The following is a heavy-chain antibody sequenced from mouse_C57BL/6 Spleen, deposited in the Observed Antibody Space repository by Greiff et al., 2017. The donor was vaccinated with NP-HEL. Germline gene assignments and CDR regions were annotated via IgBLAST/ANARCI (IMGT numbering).Heavy chain of an antibody. D-gene: IGHD1-1*01. V-gene: IGHV5-17*01. J-gene: IGHJ3*01. CDR3: AMGSKGAWFAY. Sequence: EVMLVESGGGLVKPGGSLKLSCAASGFTFSDYGMHWVRQAPEKGLEWVAYISSGSSTIYYADTVKGRFTISRDNAKNTLFLQMTSLRSEDTAMYYCAMGSKGAWFAYWGQGTLVTVSA. CDR2: ISSGSSTI. CDR1: GFTFSDYG.